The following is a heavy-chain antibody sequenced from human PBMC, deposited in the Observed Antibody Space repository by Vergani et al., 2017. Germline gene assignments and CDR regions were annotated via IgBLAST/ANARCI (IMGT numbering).Heavy chain of an antibody. CDR2: ISSSSSYI. Sequence: EVQLVESGGGLVKPGGSLRLSCAVSGFIFSSYSTNWVRQAPGKGLEWVSSISSSSSYIYYADSVKGRFTISRDNAKNSLYLQMNSLRAEDTAVYYCARDAHYYDSGGDYWGQGTLVTVSS. CDR3: ARDAHYYDSGGDY. CDR1: GFIFSSYS. D-gene: IGHD3-22*01. J-gene: IGHJ4*02. V-gene: IGHV3-21*01.